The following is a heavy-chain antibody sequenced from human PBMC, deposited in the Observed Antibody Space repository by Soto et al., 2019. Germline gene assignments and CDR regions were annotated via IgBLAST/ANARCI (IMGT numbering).Heavy chain of an antibody. CDR2: IYYSGST. CDR3: ARQGGGAPMSYFDY. V-gene: IGHV4-39*01. J-gene: IGHJ4*02. CDR1: GGSISSSSYY. D-gene: IGHD1-26*01. Sequence: SGTLSLTCTVSGGSISSSSYYWGWIRQPPGKGLEWIGSIYYSGSTYYNPSLKSRVTISVDTSKNQFSLKLSSVTAADTAVYYCARQGGGAPMSYFDYWGQGTLVTVSS.